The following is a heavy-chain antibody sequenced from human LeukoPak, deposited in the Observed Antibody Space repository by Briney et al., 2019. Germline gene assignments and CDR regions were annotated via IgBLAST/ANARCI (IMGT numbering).Heavy chain of an antibody. J-gene: IGHJ4*02. CDR1: GYSIIRGYY. Sequence: SETLSLTCDVSGYSIIRGYYWGWVRQPPGKGLEFIGSMYQSGTTYYNPSFKSRVTISIDTSKNQFSLTLRSVTAADTAVYYCARGQYQLPDWGQGTLVTVSS. CDR2: MYQSGTT. CDR3: ARGQYQLPD. V-gene: IGHV4-38-2*01. D-gene: IGHD2-2*01.